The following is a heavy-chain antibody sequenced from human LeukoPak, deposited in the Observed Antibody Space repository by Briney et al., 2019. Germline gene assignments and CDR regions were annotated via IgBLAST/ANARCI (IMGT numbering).Heavy chain of an antibody. CDR2: ISSSSSTI. Sequence: GGSLRLSCAASGFTFSSYSMNWVRQAPGKGLEWVSYISSSSSTIYYADSVKGRFTISRDNAKNSLYLQMNSLRDEDTAVYYCARGTTVTTLAAEYFQLWGQGTLVTVSS. V-gene: IGHV3-48*02. J-gene: IGHJ1*01. CDR1: GFTFSSYS. CDR3: ARGTTVTTLAAEYFQL. D-gene: IGHD4-17*01.